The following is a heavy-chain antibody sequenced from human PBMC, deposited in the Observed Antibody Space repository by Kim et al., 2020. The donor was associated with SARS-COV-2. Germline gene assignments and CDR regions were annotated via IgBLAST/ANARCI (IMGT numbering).Heavy chain of an antibody. CDR2: ISGSGGRT. Sequence: GGSLRLSCAASGFTFSSYDMSWVRQAPGKGLEWVSAISGSGGRTYYADSVKGRFTISRDNSKNTLFLQRNSLRAEDTAVYYCAKWIRGSTWSFDFWGQGTLVTVSS. CDR3: AKWIRGSTWSFDF. D-gene: IGHD6-13*01. J-gene: IGHJ4*02. CDR1: GFTFSSYD. V-gene: IGHV3-23*01.